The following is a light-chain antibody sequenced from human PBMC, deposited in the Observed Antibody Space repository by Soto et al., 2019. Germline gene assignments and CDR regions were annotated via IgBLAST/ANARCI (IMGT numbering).Light chain of an antibody. CDR3: QQRSNWPPWT. V-gene: IGKV3-11*01. CDR2: DAS. CDR1: QSFSSY. J-gene: IGKJ1*01. Sequence: EIVLTQSPATLSLSPGERATLSCRASQSFSSYLAWYQQKPGQAPRLLIYDASNRATGIPARFSGSGSGTDFTLTISRLAPEYFAFYYCQQRSNWPPWTFGQGTKVEIK.